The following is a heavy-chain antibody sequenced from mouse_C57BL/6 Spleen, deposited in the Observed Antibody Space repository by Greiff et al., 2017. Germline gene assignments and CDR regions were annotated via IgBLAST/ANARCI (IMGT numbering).Heavy chain of an antibody. CDR3: ARDPFDV. V-gene: IGHV3-6*01. J-gene: IGHJ1*03. Sequence: EVKLVESGPGLVKPSQSLSLTCSVTGYSITSGYYWNWIRQFPGNKLEWMGYISYDGSNNYNPSLKNRISITRDTSKNQFFLKLNSVTTEDTATYYCARDPFDVWGTGTTVTVSS. CDR1: GYSITSGYY. CDR2: ISYDGSN.